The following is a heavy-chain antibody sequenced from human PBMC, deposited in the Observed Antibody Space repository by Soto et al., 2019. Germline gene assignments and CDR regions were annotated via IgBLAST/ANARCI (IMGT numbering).Heavy chain of an antibody. Sequence: SETLSLTCTVSGGSVSSGSYYWSWIRQPPGKGLEWIGYIYYSGSTNYNPSLKSRVTISVDTSKNQFSLKLSSVTAADTAVYYCAREDTQYGSGSLDYWGQGTLVTVSS. CDR1: GGSVSSGSYY. CDR2: IYYSGST. J-gene: IGHJ4*02. CDR3: AREDTQYGSGSLDY. D-gene: IGHD3-10*01. V-gene: IGHV4-61*01.